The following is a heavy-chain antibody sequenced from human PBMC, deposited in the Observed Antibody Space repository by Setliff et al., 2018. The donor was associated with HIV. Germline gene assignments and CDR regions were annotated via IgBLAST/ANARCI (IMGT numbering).Heavy chain of an antibody. CDR3: ARGRHSTTAGATKVGY. Sequence: GASVKVSCKTSGYTFINYDINWVRQAPGQGLEWMGWMNPNSTNTGYAQRFQGRVILTGDTSISTAYMELISLTSEDTAVYYCARGRHSTTAGATKVGYWGRGTLVTVSS. CDR1: GYTFINYD. D-gene: IGHD1-26*01. J-gene: IGHJ4*02. CDR2: MNPNSTNT. V-gene: IGHV1-8*02.